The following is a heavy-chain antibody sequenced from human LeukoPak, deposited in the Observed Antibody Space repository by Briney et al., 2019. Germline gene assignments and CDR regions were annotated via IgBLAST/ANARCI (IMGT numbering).Heavy chain of an antibody. Sequence: PSETLSLTCTVSGGSISSSSYYWGWIRQPPGKGLEWIGSIYYSGSTYYNPSLKSRVTISVDTSKNQFSLKLSSVTAADTAVYYCARASLSGYVDYWGQGTLVTVSS. J-gene: IGHJ4*02. D-gene: IGHD2-15*01. CDR2: IYYSGST. CDR3: ARASLSGYVDY. V-gene: IGHV4-39*07. CDR1: GGSISSSSYY.